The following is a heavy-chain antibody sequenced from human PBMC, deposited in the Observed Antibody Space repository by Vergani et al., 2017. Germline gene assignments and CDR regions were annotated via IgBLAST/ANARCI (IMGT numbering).Heavy chain of an antibody. CDR1: GGSISSGDYY. Sequence: QVQLPESGPGLVKPSQTLSLTCTVSGGSISSGDYYWSWIRQPPGKGLEWIGYIYYSGSTYYNPSLKSRVTISVDTSKNQFSLKLSSVTAADTAVYYCARVRRDDSSGYYYYYGMDVWGQGTTVTVSS. CDR3: ARVRRDDSSGYYYYYGMDV. D-gene: IGHD3-22*01. CDR2: IYYSGST. J-gene: IGHJ6*02. V-gene: IGHV4-30-4*01.